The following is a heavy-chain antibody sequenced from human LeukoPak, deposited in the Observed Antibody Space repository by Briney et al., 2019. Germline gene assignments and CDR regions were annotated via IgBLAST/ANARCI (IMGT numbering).Heavy chain of an antibody. V-gene: IGHV3-9*03. J-gene: IGHJ1*01. CDR3: ASIIIDSSGYLEYFQH. CDR1: GYSFDEYA. D-gene: IGHD3-22*01. CDR2: INWKSDKI. Sequence: QTGGSLRLSWVGSGYSFDEYAMHWVRQVPGKGLEWVSGINWKSDKIGYADSVKGRFTISRDNSKNSLYLQMNSLRAEDMAVYYCASIIIDSSGYLEYFQHWGQGTLVTVSS.